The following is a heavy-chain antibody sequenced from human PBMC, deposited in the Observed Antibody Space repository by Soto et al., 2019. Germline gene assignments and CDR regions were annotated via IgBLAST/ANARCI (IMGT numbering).Heavy chain of an antibody. CDR3: ARDYGDYSVSDY. CDR2: IYYSGST. J-gene: IGHJ4*02. D-gene: IGHD4-17*01. V-gene: IGHV4-59*12. CDR1: GGSISSYY. Sequence: PSETLSLTCTVSGGSISSYYWSWIRQPPGKGLEWIGYIYYSGSTNYNPSLKSRVTISVDTSKNQFSLKLSSVTAADTAVYYCARDYGDYSVSDYWGQGTLVTVSS.